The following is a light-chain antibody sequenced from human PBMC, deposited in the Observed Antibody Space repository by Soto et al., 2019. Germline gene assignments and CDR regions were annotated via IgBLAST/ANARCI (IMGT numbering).Light chain of an antibody. Sequence: DIQMTQSPSSLSASVGDRVTITCRASQSISNYLNWYQQKPGKAPTLLIYAASSLQGGVPSRFSGSRSGTDFTLTISSLQPEDFATYYCQQSYSSPQTFGQGTKVEIK. J-gene: IGKJ1*01. CDR2: AAS. CDR1: QSISNY. CDR3: QQSYSSPQT. V-gene: IGKV1-39*01.